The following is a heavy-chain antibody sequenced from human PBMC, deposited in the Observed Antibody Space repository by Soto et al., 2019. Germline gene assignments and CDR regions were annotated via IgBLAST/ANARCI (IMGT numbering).Heavy chain of an antibody. CDR2: ISYDGSNK. J-gene: IGHJ6*02. Sequence: QVQLVESGGGVVQPGRSLRLSCAASGFTFSSYAMHWVRQAPGKGLEWVAVISYDGSNKYYADSVKGQFTISRDNYKNTLYLQMNSMRAEDTAVYYCARDMSVVATKPIGMDVWGQGTTVTVSS. D-gene: IGHD5-12*01. CDR1: GFTFSSYA. CDR3: ARDMSVVATKPIGMDV. V-gene: IGHV3-30-3*01.